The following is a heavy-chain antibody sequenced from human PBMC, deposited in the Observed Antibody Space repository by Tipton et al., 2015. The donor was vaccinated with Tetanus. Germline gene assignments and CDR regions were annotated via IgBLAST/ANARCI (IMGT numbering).Heavy chain of an antibody. J-gene: IGHJ4*01. Sequence: TLSLTCTVSGASLRGGDYHWSWIRQHPGKGLDWIGYISYTGTTHYNPSLKSRVTISLDRSKNQFSLKLTSVTAADTAVYYCATVGLVTASVKYWGQGTLVTVSS. CDR3: ATVGLVTASVKY. CDR1: GASLRGGDYH. V-gene: IGHV4-31*03. CDR2: ISYTGTT. D-gene: IGHD2-21*02.